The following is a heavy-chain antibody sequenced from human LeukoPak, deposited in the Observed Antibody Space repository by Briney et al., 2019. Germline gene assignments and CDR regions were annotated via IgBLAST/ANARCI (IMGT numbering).Heavy chain of an antibody. CDR3: ARVGAHDYGDPLDY. CDR2: ISGNGGRT. D-gene: IGHD4-17*01. J-gene: IGHJ4*02. CDR1: AFTFSSYA. V-gene: IGHV3-23*01. Sequence: GGSLRLSCAASAFTFSSYAMSWVRQAPGKGLEWVSTISGNGGRTYYADSVKGRFTISRDNSKSTLYLQMNSLRAEDTAVYYCARVGAHDYGDPLDYWGQGTLVTVSS.